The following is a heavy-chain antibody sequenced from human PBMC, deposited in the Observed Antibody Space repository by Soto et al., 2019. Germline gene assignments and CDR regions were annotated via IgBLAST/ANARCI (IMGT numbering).Heavy chain of an antibody. CDR2: ISAYNGGT. V-gene: IGHV1-18*01. Sequence: ASVKVSFKASGYTFTSYGISWVRQAPGQGLEWMGWISAYNGGTNYAQKFQGRVTMTTDTSISTAYMELSRLRSDDTAVYYCARAQAPHYYYGMDVWGQGTTVTVSS. J-gene: IGHJ6*02. CDR1: GYTFTSYG. CDR3: ARAQAPHYYYGMDV.